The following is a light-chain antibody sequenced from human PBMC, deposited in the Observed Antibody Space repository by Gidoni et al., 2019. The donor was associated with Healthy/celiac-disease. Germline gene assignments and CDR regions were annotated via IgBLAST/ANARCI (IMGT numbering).Light chain of an antibody. J-gene: IGKJ4*01. Sequence: AIRMTQSPSSLSASTGDRVTITCRGSQGISSYLAWYQQKPGKAPKLLIYAASTLQSGVPSRFSGSGSGTDFTLTISCLQSEDFATYYCQQYYSYPHTFGGGTKVEIK. CDR2: AAS. CDR1: QGISSY. V-gene: IGKV1-8*01. CDR3: QQYYSYPHT.